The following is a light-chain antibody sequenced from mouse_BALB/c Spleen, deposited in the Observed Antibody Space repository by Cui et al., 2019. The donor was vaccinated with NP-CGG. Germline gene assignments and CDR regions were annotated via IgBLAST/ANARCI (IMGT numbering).Light chain of an antibody. CDR2: GTN. V-gene: IGLV1*01. J-gene: IGLJ1*01. Sequence: QAVAPQESAPTTSPGETVTLTCRSSIGAVTTTNYANWVQEKPDHLFTGLIGGTNNRAPGVPARFSGSLIGDKAALTITGAQTEDEAIYFCALWYSNHWVFGGGTKLTVL. CDR3: ALWYSNHWV. CDR1: IGAVTTTNY.